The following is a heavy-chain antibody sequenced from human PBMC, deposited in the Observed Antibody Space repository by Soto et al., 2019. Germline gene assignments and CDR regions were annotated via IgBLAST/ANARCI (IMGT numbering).Heavy chain of an antibody. CDR1: GFTFSSYA. Sequence: TGGSLRLSCAASGFTFSSYAMSWVRQAPGKWLEWVSAISGSGGSTYYADSVKGRLTISRDNSKNTLYLQMNSLRAEDTAVYYCAKCEHYDILTGYPGYWGQGTLVTVSS. CDR3: AKCEHYDILTGYPGY. J-gene: IGHJ4*02. D-gene: IGHD3-9*01. CDR2: ISGSGGST. V-gene: IGHV3-23*01.